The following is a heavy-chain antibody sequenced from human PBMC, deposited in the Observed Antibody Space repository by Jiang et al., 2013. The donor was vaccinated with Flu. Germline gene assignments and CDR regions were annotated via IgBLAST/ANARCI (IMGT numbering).Heavy chain of an antibody. CDR2: ISWDGGST. Sequence: VQLVESGGVVVQPGGSLRLSCAASGFTFDDYTMHWVRQAPGKGLEWVSLISWDGGSTYYADSVKGRFTISRDNSKNSLYLQMNSLRTEDTALYYCALSIAGYSSGWYYFDYWGQERWSPSPQ. V-gene: IGHV3-43*01. J-gene: IGHJ4*01. CDR3: ALSIAGYSSGWYYFDY. CDR1: GFTFDDYT. D-gene: IGHD6-19*01.